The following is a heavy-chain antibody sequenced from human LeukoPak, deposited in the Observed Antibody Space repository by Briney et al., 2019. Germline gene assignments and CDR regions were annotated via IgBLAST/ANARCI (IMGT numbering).Heavy chain of an antibody. Sequence: PGGSLRLSCAASGFTFSSYAMSWVRQAPGKGLEWVSAISGSGGSTYYADSVKGRFTISRDNSKNTLYLQMNSLRAEDTAVYYCAKVPLGVLRYFDWLLSALYFDYWGQGTLVTVSS. CDR3: AKVPLGVLRYFDWLLSALYFDY. CDR2: ISGSGGST. CDR1: GFTFSSYA. J-gene: IGHJ4*02. D-gene: IGHD3-9*01. V-gene: IGHV3-23*01.